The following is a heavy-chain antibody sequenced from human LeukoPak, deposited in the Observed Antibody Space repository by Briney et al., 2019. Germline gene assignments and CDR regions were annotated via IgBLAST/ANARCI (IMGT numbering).Heavy chain of an antibody. Sequence: ASVKVSCKASGGTFSSYAISWVRQAPGQGLEWMGGIIPIFGTANYAQKFQGRVTITADESTSTAYMELSSLRYEDTAVYYCARGRVIVVVPAAITRFDPWGQGTLVTVSS. CDR3: ARGRVIVVVPAAITRFDP. V-gene: IGHV1-69*01. CDR1: GGTFSSYA. D-gene: IGHD2-2*02. CDR2: IIPIFGTA. J-gene: IGHJ5*02.